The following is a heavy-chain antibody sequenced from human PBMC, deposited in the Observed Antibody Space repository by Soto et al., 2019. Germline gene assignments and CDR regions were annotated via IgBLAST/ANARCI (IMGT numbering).Heavy chain of an antibody. CDR1: GFTFSSYG. D-gene: IGHD3-22*01. CDR2: ISYDGSNK. Sequence: PGGSLRLSCAASGFTFSSYGMHWVRQAPGKGLEWVAVISYDGSNKYYADSVKGRFTISRDNSKNTLYLQMNSLRAEDTAVYYCAKDRGYYDSSGYFDCWGQGTLVTVSS. V-gene: IGHV3-30*18. CDR3: AKDRGYYDSSGYFDC. J-gene: IGHJ4*02.